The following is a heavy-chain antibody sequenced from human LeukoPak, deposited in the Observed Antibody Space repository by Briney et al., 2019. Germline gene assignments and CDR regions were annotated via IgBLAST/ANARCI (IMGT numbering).Heavy chain of an antibody. CDR3: ARAEDSSGYYYNNWFDP. CDR1: GYTFTSYG. CDR2: ISAYNGST. Sequence: ASVKVSCKASGYTFTSYGISWVRQAPGQGLEWMGWISAYNGSTNYAQKLQGRVTMTTDTSTSTAYMELRSLRSDDTAVYYCARAEDSSGYYYNNWFDPWGQGTLVTVSS. V-gene: IGHV1-18*01. J-gene: IGHJ5*02. D-gene: IGHD3-22*01.